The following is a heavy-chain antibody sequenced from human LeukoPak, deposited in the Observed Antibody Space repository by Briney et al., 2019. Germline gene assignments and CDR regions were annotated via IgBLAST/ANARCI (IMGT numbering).Heavy chain of an antibody. Sequence: SETLSLTCTVSGGSISSYYWSWIRQPPGKGLELIGYIYYSGSTNYNPSLKSRVTISVDTSKNQFSLKLSSVTAADTAVYYCAGALVVVSDAFDIWGQGTMVTVSS. CDR1: GGSISSYY. V-gene: IGHV4-59*01. CDR3: AGALVVVSDAFDI. D-gene: IGHD3-22*01. CDR2: IYYSGST. J-gene: IGHJ3*02.